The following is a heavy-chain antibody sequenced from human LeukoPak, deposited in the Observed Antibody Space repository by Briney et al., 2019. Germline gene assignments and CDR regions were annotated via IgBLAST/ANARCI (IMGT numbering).Heavy chain of an antibody. J-gene: IGHJ4*02. D-gene: IGHD7-27*01. Sequence: GGSLRLSCSASGFSFSYYAMHWVRQAPGKGLEYVSAISSNGGSTYYADSVKGRFTISRDNSKNTLYPQISSLRAEDTAVYYCVKSPNWARFDYWGQGTLVTVSS. CDR1: GFSFSYYA. CDR2: ISSNGGST. CDR3: VKSPNWARFDY. V-gene: IGHV3-64D*06.